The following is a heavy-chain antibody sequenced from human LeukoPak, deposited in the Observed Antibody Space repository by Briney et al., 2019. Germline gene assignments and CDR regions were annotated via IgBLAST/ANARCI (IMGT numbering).Heavy chain of an antibody. Sequence: GGSLRLSCAASGFTFSSYGMKWVRQAPGRGLEWVSSISSSSVYIYYADSVKGRFTISRDNAKNSLYLQMNSLRAEDTAVYYCAMATRWLNFDYWGQGTLVTVSS. CDR3: AMATRWLNFDY. CDR2: ISSSSVYI. J-gene: IGHJ4*02. V-gene: IGHV3-21*01. CDR1: GFTFSSYG. D-gene: IGHD5-24*01.